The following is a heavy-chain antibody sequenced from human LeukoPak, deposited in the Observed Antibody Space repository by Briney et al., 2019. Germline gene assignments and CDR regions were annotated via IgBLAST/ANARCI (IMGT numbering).Heavy chain of an antibody. CDR1: GDSISSGYY. Sequence: PSETLSLTCSVSGDSISSGYYWGWFRQPPGKELEWMGSVYHSGSTYYSPSLKSRVTISVDKSENQFSLKLSSATAADTAVYYCARGNSWYFDLWGRGTLVTVSS. CDR2: VYHSGST. V-gene: IGHV4-38-2*02. CDR3: ARGNSWYFDL. J-gene: IGHJ2*01.